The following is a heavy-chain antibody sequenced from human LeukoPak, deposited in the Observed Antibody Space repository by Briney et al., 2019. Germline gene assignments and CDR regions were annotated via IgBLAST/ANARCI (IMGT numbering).Heavy chain of an antibody. CDR2: IYTSGST. CDR3: ARGYCSSSSCYDLLFDP. J-gene: IGHJ5*02. D-gene: IGHD2-2*01. Sequence: PSETLSLTCTVSGGSISGGSYYWSWIRQPAGKGLEWIGRIYTSGSTNYNPSLKSRVTISVDTSKNQFSLKLSSVTAADTAVYYCARGYCSSSSCYDLLFDPWGQGTLVTVSS. V-gene: IGHV4-61*02. CDR1: GGSISGGSYY.